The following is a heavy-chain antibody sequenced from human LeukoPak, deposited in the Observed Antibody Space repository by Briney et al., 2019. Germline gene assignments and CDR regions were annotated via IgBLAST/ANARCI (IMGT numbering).Heavy chain of an antibody. V-gene: IGHV3-11*06. CDR3: ARGRDYGDPGDY. Sequence: GESLRLSCAASGFTFSDYYMSWIRQAPGKGLEWVSYISSSSSYTNYADSVKGRFTISRDNAKNSLYLQMNSLRAEDTAVYYCARGRDYGDPGDYWGQGTLVTVSS. CDR1: GFTFSDYY. CDR2: ISSSSSYT. J-gene: IGHJ4*02. D-gene: IGHD4-17*01.